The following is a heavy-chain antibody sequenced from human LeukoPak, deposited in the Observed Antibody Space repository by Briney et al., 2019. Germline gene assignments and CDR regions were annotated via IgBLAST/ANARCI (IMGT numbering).Heavy chain of an antibody. Sequence: PSETLSLTCTVSGGSISSYYWSWIRQPPGKGLEWIGYIYNSGSTSYTPSLKSRVTISLDTSKKQFSLKLSSVTAADTAVYYCARGRRNSISLIRGARAYSWFDPWGQGTLVTVSS. J-gene: IGHJ5*02. V-gene: IGHV4-59*08. D-gene: IGHD3-10*01. CDR1: GGSISSYY. CDR3: ARGRRNSISLIRGARAYSWFDP. CDR2: IYNSGST.